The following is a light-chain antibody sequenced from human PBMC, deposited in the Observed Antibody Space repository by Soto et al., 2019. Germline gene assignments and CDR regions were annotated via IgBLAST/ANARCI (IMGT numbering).Light chain of an antibody. CDR1: QSVSKY. CDR2: DAS. V-gene: IGKV3-11*01. CDR3: QQRSNWPPFT. J-gene: IGKJ3*01. Sequence: EIVLTQSPATLSLSPGERATLSCRASQSVSKYLDWFQQKPGQAPRLLIYDASNRATGIPARFSGSGSGTDFTLTISSLEPEDFAVYYCQQRSNWPPFTFGPGTKVDIK.